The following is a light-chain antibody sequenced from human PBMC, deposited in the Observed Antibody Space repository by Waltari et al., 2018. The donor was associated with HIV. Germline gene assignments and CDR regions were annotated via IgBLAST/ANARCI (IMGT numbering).Light chain of an antibody. CDR3: QQLHTFPLT. J-gene: IGKJ4*01. CDR1: QDISDF. V-gene: IGKV1-9*01. Sequence: DIQFTQSPSFPSASVGHRVTVASRASQDISDFLAWYQQKPGTSPRLLIYDASTLYSGVPSMFRGSGSGTECTLTISSLQPEDFASYYCQQLHTFPLTFGGGTKV. CDR2: DAS.